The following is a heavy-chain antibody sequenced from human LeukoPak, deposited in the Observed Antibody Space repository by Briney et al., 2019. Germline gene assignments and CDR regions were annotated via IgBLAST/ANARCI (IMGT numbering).Heavy chain of an antibody. V-gene: IGHV3-48*01. CDR3: AKDPAVYTSSWYVVY. J-gene: IGHJ4*02. CDR2: IDARSGIT. CDR1: GFTFTIFG. Sequence: XGSLXLSCAASGFTFTIFGLNWVRQAPGKGPEWVSYIDARSGITYYADSVQGRFTISRDDARESVFLQMDGLRVDDTAVYYCAKDPAVYTSSWYVVYWGQGALVTVSS. D-gene: IGHD6-13*01.